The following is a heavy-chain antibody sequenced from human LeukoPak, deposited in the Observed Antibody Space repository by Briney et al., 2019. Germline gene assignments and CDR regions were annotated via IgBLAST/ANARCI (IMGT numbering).Heavy chain of an antibody. CDR1: GFTFSIHG. J-gene: IGHJ6*03. Sequence: GGSLRLSCAASGFTFSIHGMNWVRQAPGKGLEWVSGIGASGSHTYFADSVKGRFSISRDNSKNTVYLQMNSLRAEDTAVYYCANQAGVHYYYYMDVWGKGTTVTVSS. D-gene: IGHD3-10*01. CDR2: IGASGSHT. V-gene: IGHV3-23*01. CDR3: ANQAGVHYYYYMDV.